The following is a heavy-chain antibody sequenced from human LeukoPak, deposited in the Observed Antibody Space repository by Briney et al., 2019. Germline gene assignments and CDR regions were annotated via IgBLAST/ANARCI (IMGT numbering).Heavy chain of an antibody. J-gene: IGHJ6*02. CDR2: IYSGGST. D-gene: IGHD2-2*01. V-gene: IGHV3-66*02. Sequence: GGSLRLTCAASGFTVSSNYMSWVRQAPGKGLEWGSVIYSGGSTYYADSVKGRFTISRDNSKNTLYLQMNSLRAEDTAMYYCARAAGVQLLFYSMDVWGQGATVTVSS. CDR3: ARAAGVQLLFYSMDV. CDR1: GFTVSSNY.